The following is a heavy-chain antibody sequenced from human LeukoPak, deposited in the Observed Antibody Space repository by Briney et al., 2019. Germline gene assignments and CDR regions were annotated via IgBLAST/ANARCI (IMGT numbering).Heavy chain of an antibody. D-gene: IGHD1-1*01. CDR2: IKVYGDTT. CDR3: ARESPSTFYFDY. Sequence: ASVTVSCTASGNTFTSFHIHWVRQAPGLGLEYMGIIKVYGDTTIYAQRFQGRITMTRDTSTSTVYMELSSLNSEDTAVYYCARESPSTFYFDYWGQGTLVTVSS. CDR1: GNTFTSFH. V-gene: IGHV1-46*01. J-gene: IGHJ4*02.